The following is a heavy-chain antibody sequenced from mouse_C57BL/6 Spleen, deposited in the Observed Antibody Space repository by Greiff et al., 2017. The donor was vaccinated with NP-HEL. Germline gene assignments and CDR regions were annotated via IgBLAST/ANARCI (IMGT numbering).Heavy chain of an antibody. CDR2: IYPGSGNT. CDR1: GYTFTDYY. CDR3: ARGWDGGYFDV. V-gene: IGHV1-76*01. Sequence: QVQLQQSGAELVRPGASVKLSCKASGYTFTDYYINWVKQRPGQGLEWIARIYPGSGNTYYNEKFKGKATLTAEKSSSTAYMQLSSLTSEDSAVYFCARGWDGGYFDVWGTGTTVTVSS. D-gene: IGHD4-1*01. J-gene: IGHJ1*03.